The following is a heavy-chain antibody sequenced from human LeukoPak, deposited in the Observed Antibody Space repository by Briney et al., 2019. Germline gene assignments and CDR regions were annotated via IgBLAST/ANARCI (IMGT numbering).Heavy chain of an antibody. CDR1: GFTFSSNY. D-gene: IGHD4-17*01. CDR2: IYSGGST. V-gene: IGHV3-53*01. CDR3: ARVDYGDYPALDY. Sequence: PGGSLRLSCAASGFTFSSNYMSWVRQAPGKGLEWVSVIYSGGSTYYADSVKGRFSISRDNSKNTLYLQMNSLRAEDTAVYYCARVDYGDYPALDYWGQGTLVTVSS. J-gene: IGHJ4*02.